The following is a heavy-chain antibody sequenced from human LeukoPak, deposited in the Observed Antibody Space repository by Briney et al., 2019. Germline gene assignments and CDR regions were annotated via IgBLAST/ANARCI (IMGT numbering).Heavy chain of an antibody. Sequence: GGSLRLSCAASGFTFSSYAMSWVRQAPGKGLEWVSAISGSGGSTYYADSVKGRFTISRDNSKNTLYLQMNSLRAEDTAVYYCAKDLGYDSSGYHYGMDVWGQGTTVTVSS. CDR2: ISGSGGST. CDR1: GFTFSSYA. D-gene: IGHD3-22*01. V-gene: IGHV3-23*01. J-gene: IGHJ6*02. CDR3: AKDLGYDSSGYHYGMDV.